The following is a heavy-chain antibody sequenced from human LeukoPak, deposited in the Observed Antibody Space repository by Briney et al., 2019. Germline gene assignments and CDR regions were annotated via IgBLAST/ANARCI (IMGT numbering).Heavy chain of an antibody. CDR1: SGSLRSYY. J-gene: IGHJ4*02. D-gene: IGHD3-16*01. Sequence: PSETLSLTCTVSSGSLRSYYWSWIRQLPGQGPEWIGYIYYSGGTNYNPSLKSRVTISVDTSKNQFSLKVNSVTAADTAVYYCARIEGDNSLDFWGPGTLVTVSS. CDR3: ARIEGDNSLDF. V-gene: IGHV4-59*08. CDR2: IYYSGGT.